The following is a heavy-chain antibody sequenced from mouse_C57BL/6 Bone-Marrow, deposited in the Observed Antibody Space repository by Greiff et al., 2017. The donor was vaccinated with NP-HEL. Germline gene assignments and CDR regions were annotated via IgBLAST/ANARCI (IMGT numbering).Heavy chain of an antibody. Sequence: QVQLQQSGAELVKPGASVKMSCKASGYTFTSYWITWVKQRPGQGLEWIGDIYPGSGSTNYNEKFKSKATLTVDTSSSTAYRQLSSLTSEDSAVYYCARGDYYGSRYFDYWGQGTTLTVSS. CDR2: IYPGSGST. V-gene: IGHV1-55*01. CDR3: ARGDYYGSRYFDY. D-gene: IGHD1-1*01. J-gene: IGHJ2*01. CDR1: GYTFTSYW.